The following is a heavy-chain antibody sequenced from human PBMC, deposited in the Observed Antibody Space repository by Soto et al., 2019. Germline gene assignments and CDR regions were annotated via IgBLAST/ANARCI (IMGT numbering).Heavy chain of an antibody. CDR2: ISYDGSNK. CDR1: GFTFSSYA. J-gene: IGHJ6*02. V-gene: IGHV3-30-3*01. Sequence: QVQLVESGGGVVQPGRSLRLSCAASGFTFSSYAMHWVRQAPGEGLEWVAVISYDGSNKYYADSVKGRFTISRDNSKNTLYLQMNSLRAEDTAVYYCARGSGYYYTDGMDVWGQGTTVTVSS. CDR3: ARGSGYYYTDGMDV. D-gene: IGHD3-3*01.